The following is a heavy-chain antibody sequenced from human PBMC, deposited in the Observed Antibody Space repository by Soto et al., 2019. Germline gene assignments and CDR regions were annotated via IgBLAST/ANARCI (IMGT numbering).Heavy chain of an antibody. D-gene: IGHD4-17*01. CDR3: ARAKSMTTVTTLDY. CDR2: IYYSGST. V-gene: IGHV4-31*03. CDR1: GGSISSGGYY. J-gene: IGHJ4*02. Sequence: PSXTLSLTCTVSGGSISSGGYYWSLIRQHPGKGLEWIGYIYYSGSTYYNPSLKSRVTISVDTSKNQFSLKLSSVTAADTAVYYCARAKSMTTVTTLDYWGQGTLVTVSS.